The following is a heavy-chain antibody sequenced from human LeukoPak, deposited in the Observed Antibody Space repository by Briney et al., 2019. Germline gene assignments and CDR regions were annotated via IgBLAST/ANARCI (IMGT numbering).Heavy chain of an antibody. Sequence: SETLSLTCTVSGGSISSYYWSWIRQPPGKGLEWIGYIHYSGSTNYNPSLKSRVTISVDTSKNQFSLKLSSVTAADTAVYYCAREYSPPSYGMGVWGQGTTVTVSS. CDR1: GGSISSYY. J-gene: IGHJ6*02. CDR3: AREYSPPSYGMGV. CDR2: IHYSGST. V-gene: IGHV4-59*01. D-gene: IGHD2-15*01.